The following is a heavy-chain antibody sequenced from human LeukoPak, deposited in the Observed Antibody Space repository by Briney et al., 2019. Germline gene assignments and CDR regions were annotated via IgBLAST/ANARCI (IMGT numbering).Heavy chain of an antibody. D-gene: IGHD3-22*01. Sequence: SETLSLTCTVSGGSVSSASYYWSWIRQPPGKGLEWIGFIYYSGNTNYNPSLKSRVTISVDTSKNQFSLRLRSVTAADTAVYYCAISSGYYYGYWGQGTLVTVSS. CDR3: AISSGYYYGY. V-gene: IGHV4-61*01. CDR2: IYYSGNT. J-gene: IGHJ4*02. CDR1: GGSVSSASYY.